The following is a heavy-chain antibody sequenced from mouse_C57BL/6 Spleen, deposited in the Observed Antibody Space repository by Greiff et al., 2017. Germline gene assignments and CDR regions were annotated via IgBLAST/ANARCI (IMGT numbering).Heavy chain of an antibody. J-gene: IGHJ2*01. CDR2: LDPSDSYT. CDR1: GYTFTSYW. Sequence: VQLKQPGAELVMPGASVKLSCKASGYTFTSYWMHWVKQRPGQGLEWIGELDPSDSYTNYNQKFKGKSTLTVDKSSSTAYMQLSSLTSEDSAVYYCARSPTGSYYFDYWGQGTTLTVSS. V-gene: IGHV1-69*01. D-gene: IGHD4-1*02. CDR3: ARSPTGSYYFDY.